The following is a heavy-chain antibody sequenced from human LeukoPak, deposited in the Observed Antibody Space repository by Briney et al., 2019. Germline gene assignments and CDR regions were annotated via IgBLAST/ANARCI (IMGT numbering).Heavy chain of an antibody. V-gene: IGHV3-30*18. Sequence: GGSLRLSCAGSAFNFSDYHMDWVRQAPGKGLEWVAVITDDGTDKYYRDSVKGRFSVSRDNSKNTLHLQMNTLRPEDTAIYFCAKVGGRSWFYFDNWGQGTVVTVSS. CDR3: AKVGGRSWFYFDN. J-gene: IGHJ4*02. D-gene: IGHD6-13*01. CDR2: ITDDGTDK. CDR1: AFNFSDYH.